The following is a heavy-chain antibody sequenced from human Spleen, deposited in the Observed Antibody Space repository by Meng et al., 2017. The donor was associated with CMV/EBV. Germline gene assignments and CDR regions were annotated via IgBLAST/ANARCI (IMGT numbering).Heavy chain of an antibody. CDR3: ARDPLRGSGSYYWDY. Sequence: SGYTFSNCAILWARRAPGKGLEWVAVISYDGTSEYFADSVEGRFTISRDNSENTVNLQMNTLRPEDTAIYYCARDPLRGSGSYYWDYWGQGTLVTVSS. J-gene: IGHJ4*02. V-gene: IGHV3-30-3*01. CDR2: ISYDGTSE. CDR1: GYTFSNCA. D-gene: IGHD3-10*01.